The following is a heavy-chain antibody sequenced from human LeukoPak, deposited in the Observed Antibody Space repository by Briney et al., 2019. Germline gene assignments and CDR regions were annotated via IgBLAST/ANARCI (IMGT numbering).Heavy chain of an antibody. J-gene: IGHJ4*02. CDR1: GGSISSGGYY. CDR3: ARVLGRNHIFRSYLYYFDY. CDR2: IYYSWST. D-gene: IGHD3-16*02. Sequence: PSQTLSLTCTVSGGSISSGGYYWSWIRQHPGTGLEWIGYIYYSWSTYYNPSLKSRVTISVDTSKNQFCLKLSSVTAADTAVYYCARVLGRNHIFRSYLYYFDYWGQGTLVTVSS. V-gene: IGHV4-31*03.